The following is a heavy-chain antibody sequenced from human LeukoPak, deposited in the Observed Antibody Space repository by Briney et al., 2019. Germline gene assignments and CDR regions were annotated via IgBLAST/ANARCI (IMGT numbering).Heavy chain of an antibody. D-gene: IGHD1-7*01. CDR3: ARDRTRDY. J-gene: IGHJ4*02. CDR2: ISSSSNYI. V-gene: IGHV3-21*01. CDR1: GFTFSTYS. Sequence: GGSLRLSCAASGFTFSTYSMNWVRQAPGKGLEWVSSISSSSNYIYYANSVKGRFTISRDNAKNSLYLQMNSLRAEDTAVYYCARDRTRDYWGQGTLVTVSS.